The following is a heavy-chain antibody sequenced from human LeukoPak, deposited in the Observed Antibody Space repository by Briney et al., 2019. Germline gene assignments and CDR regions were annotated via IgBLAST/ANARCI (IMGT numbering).Heavy chain of an antibody. CDR1: GGPISSPNHF. J-gene: IGHJ1*01. D-gene: IGHD6-19*01. V-gene: IGHV4-39*01. Sequence: PSETLPPTCTVSGGPISSPNHFWGWVRQPPGKGLEWIGSVYYGGSTYSNPSLKSRVTMSADTSKNQFSLTLSSVTATDTAVYYCARVVAGTKDFQYWGQGTLVTVSS. CDR2: VYYGGST. CDR3: ARVVAGTKDFQY.